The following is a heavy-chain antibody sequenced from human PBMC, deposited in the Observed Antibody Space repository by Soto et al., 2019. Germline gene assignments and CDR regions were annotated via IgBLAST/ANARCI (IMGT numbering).Heavy chain of an antibody. CDR1: GFTFSDYY. Sequence: QVQLVESGGGLVKPGGSLRLSCAASGFTFSDYYMSWIRQAPGKGLEWVSYISSSGSTIYYADSVKGRFTISRDNAENSLYLQMNSLRAEDTAVYYCAREYCSSTSCYPNWFDPWGQGTLVTVSS. CDR3: AREYCSSTSCYPNWFDP. J-gene: IGHJ5*02. D-gene: IGHD2-2*01. V-gene: IGHV3-11*01. CDR2: ISSSGSTI.